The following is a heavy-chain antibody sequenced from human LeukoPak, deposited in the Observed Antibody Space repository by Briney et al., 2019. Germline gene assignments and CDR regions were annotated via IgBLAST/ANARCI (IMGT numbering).Heavy chain of an antibody. CDR2: IKQDGSEK. Sequence: PGGSLRLSCAASGFTFSSYWMSWVRQAPGKGLEWVANIKQDGSEKYYVDSVKGRFTISRDNAKNSLYLQMNSLRAEDTAVYYCARGRVARDRSGPLPNWNYVGYYYYYMDVWGKGTTVTVSS. J-gene: IGHJ6*03. D-gene: IGHD1-7*01. CDR1: GFTFSSYW. V-gene: IGHV3-7*01. CDR3: ARGRVARDRSGPLPNWNYVGYYYYYMDV.